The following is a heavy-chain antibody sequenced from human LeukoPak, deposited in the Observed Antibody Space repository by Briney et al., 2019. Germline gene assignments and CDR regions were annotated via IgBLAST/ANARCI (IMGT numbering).Heavy chain of an antibody. CDR2: INTDGSST. J-gene: IGHJ4*02. V-gene: IGHV3-74*01. Sequence: GGSLRLSCAASGFTFNNYWMHWVRQIPGKGLVWVSRINTDGSSTSYADSVKDRFTISRDNAKNTLYLQMNSLRAEDTAVYYCVRALPVVPPLGWGQGTLVTVSS. CDR1: GFTFNNYW. D-gene: IGHD2-2*01. CDR3: VRALPVVPPLG.